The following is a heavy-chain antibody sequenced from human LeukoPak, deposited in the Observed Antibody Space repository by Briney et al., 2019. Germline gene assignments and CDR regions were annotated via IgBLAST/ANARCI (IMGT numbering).Heavy chain of an antibody. CDR1: GFTFSNFA. CDR3: AKDSGVVVTAIPNY. J-gene: IGHJ4*02. CDR2: ISGRGGST. D-gene: IGHD2-21*02. V-gene: IGHV3-23*01. Sequence: GGSLRLSCAASGFTFSNFAMIWVRQAPGKGLEWVSSISGRGGSTYYAGSVKGRFTISRDNSKNTLSLQMDSLRSEDTAVYYCAKDSGVVVTAIPNYWGQGALVTVSS.